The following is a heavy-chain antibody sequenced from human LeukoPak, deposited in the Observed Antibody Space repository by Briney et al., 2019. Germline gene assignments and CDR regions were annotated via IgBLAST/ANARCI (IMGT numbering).Heavy chain of an antibody. Sequence: GGSLRLSCAASGFTFSSYAMSWVRQAPGKGLEWVSAISGSGGSTYYADSVKGRFTISRDNSKNTLYLEMNSLRAEDTAVYYCAKSKVPAAIGHYYYYGMDVWGQGTTVTVSS. CDR2: ISGSGGST. D-gene: IGHD2-2*01. V-gene: IGHV3-23*01. CDR3: AKSKVPAAIGHYYYYGMDV. J-gene: IGHJ6*02. CDR1: GFTFSSYA.